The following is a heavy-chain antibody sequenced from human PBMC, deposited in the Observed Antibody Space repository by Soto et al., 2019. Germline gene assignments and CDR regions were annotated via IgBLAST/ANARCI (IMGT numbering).Heavy chain of an antibody. J-gene: IGHJ4*02. Sequence: GGSLRLSCTASGFTFSGYDMNWVRQAPGKGLEWVSYISSSGATMRYADSVKGRFTISRDNAKNSLSLQMNSLGAEDTAVYYCAREVGGYFFNYWGQGTLVTVSS. CDR1: GFTFSGYD. V-gene: IGHV3-48*03. CDR2: ISSSGATM. CDR3: AREVGGYFFNY. D-gene: IGHD3-10*01.